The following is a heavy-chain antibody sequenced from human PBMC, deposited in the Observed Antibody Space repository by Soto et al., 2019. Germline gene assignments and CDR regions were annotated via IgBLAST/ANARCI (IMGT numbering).Heavy chain of an antibody. Sequence: ETLSLTCSVSGGSMSKFYWSWIRKTAGKGLEWMGRVYATGTSDYNPSLRSRIAMSVDISKKTFSLRLRSVTAADTGVYYCVRDGSKTLRDCFDPWGQGILVTVSS. CDR1: GGSMSKFY. J-gene: IGHJ5*02. D-gene: IGHD4-17*01. CDR2: VYATGTS. CDR3: VRDGSKTLRDCFDP. V-gene: IGHV4-4*07.